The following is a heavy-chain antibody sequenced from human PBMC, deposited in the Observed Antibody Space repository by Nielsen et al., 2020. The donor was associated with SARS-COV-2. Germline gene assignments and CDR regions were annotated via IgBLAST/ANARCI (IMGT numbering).Heavy chain of an antibody. Sequence: WIRQPPGKGLEWVSAISGSGGSTYYADSVKGRFTISRDNSKNTLYLQMNSLRAEDTAVYYCARENIVVVPAAMSDYYYYYGMDVWGQGTTVTVSS. D-gene: IGHD2-2*01. V-gene: IGHV3-23*01. CDR3: ARENIVVVPAAMSDYYYYYGMDV. CDR2: ISGSGGST. J-gene: IGHJ6*02.